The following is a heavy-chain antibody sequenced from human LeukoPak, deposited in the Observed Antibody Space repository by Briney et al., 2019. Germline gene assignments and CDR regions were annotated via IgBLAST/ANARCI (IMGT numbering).Heavy chain of an antibody. Sequence: PGGSLRLSCAASGFTFSSYAMHWVRQAPGKGLEWVSSISSRSSFIYYADSVKGRFTISRDNAKNSLYLQMDSLRAEDTAVYYCAKDSHYYDPYYFDYWGQGTLVTVSS. CDR1: GFTFSSYA. D-gene: IGHD3-22*01. J-gene: IGHJ4*02. CDR2: ISSRSSFI. V-gene: IGHV3-21*01. CDR3: AKDSHYYDPYYFDY.